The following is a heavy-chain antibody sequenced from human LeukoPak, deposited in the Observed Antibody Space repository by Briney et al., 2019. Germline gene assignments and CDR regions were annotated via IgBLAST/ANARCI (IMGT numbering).Heavy chain of an antibody. CDR2: ISSSSSYI. V-gene: IGHV3-21*01. J-gene: IGHJ6*03. CDR1: GFTFSSYS. D-gene: IGHD6-13*01. CDR3: ARGYSSSWHHYYYYMDV. Sequence: GGSLRLSCAASGFTFSSYSMNWVRQAPGKGLEWVSSISSSSSYIYYADSVKGRFTISRDNAKNSLYLQMNSLRAEDTAVYYCARGYSSSWHHYYYYMDVWGKGTTVTVSS.